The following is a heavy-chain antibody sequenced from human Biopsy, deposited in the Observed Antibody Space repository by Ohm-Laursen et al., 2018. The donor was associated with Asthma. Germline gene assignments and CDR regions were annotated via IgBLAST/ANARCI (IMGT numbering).Heavy chain of an antibody. Sequence: ASVKVSCKASGYTFTSYYMHWVRQAPGQGLEWMGIINPSGGSTSYAQKFQGKVTMTRGTSTSTVYMELSSLRSEDTAVYYCARTYYDFLTGQVNDAFAIWGQGTMVTVSS. J-gene: IGHJ3*02. CDR3: ARTYYDFLTGQVNDAFAI. V-gene: IGHV1-46*01. CDR1: GYTFTSYY. D-gene: IGHD3-9*01. CDR2: INPSGGST.